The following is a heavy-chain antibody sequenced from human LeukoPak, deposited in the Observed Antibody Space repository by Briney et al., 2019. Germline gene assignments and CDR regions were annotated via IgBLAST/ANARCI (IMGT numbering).Heavy chain of an antibody. Sequence: GGSLRLSCAASGFTFSSYGMHWVRQAPGRGLEWVAIIWYDGSNRYYADSVKGRFTISRDNSKNRLYLQMNSLRAEDTAVYYCARNWGGHFDRLHDYWGQGTLVTVSS. CDR3: ARNWGGHFDRLHDY. CDR2: IWYDGSNR. J-gene: IGHJ4*02. D-gene: IGHD3-9*01. V-gene: IGHV3-33*01. CDR1: GFTFSSYG.